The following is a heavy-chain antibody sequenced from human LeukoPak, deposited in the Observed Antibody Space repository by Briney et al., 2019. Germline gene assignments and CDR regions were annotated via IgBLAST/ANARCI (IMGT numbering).Heavy chain of an antibody. CDR2: IKSKTDCGTT. CDR1: GFTFSNAW. D-gene: IGHD4/OR15-4a*01. V-gene: IGHV3-15*01. CDR3: TTDGIMVDY. J-gene: IGHJ4*02. Sequence: PGGSLRLSCAASGFTFSNAWMSWVRQAPGKGLEWVGRIKSKTDCGTTDYAAPVKGRFTISRDDSKNTLYLQMNSLKTEDTAVYYCTTDGIMVDYWGQGTLVTVSS.